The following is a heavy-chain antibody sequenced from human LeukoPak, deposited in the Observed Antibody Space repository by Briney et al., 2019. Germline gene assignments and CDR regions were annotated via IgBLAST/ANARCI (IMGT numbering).Heavy chain of an antibody. J-gene: IGHJ5*02. V-gene: IGHV4-30-2*01. CDR2: IYHSGST. Sequence: SETLSLTCTVSGGSISSGGYYWSWIRQPPGKGLEWIGYIYHSGSTYYNPSLKSRVTISVDRSKNQFSLKLSSVTAADTAVYYCARDRYSSSPGWFDPWGQGTLVTVSS. CDR3: ARDRYSSSPGWFDP. D-gene: IGHD6-6*01. CDR1: GGSISSGGYY.